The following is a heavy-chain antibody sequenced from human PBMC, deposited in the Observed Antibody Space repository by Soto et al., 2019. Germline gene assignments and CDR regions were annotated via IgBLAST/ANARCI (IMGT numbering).Heavy chain of an antibody. D-gene: IGHD3-9*01. CDR3: ARDAGGHCLYYDILTAYYGMDV. CDR2: ISGFNGHP. V-gene: IGHV1-18*01. CDR1: CYSFSRYG. Sequence: GASVKVSCQPFCYSFSRYGISWLRQAPGQGLERMGWISGFNGHPIEAQKFQGRITMTIDTSTTTVYIELSSLRSEDTAVYYCARDAGGHCLYYDILTAYYGMDVWGQGTTVTVSS. J-gene: IGHJ6*02.